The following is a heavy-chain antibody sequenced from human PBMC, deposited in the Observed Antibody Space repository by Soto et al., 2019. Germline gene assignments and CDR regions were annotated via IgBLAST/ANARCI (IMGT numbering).Heavy chain of an antibody. CDR3: ARDRTNGLYSNDAFDI. D-gene: IGHD4-4*01. Sequence: GGSLRLSCAASGFTFNIYTMNWVRQAPGKGLEWVSSISSGSTYISYADSVKGRFIISRDNAKNSLYLQMISLGVEDTAVYYCARDRTNGLYSNDAFDIWGQGTMVTVPS. CDR2: ISSGSTYI. V-gene: IGHV3-21*01. J-gene: IGHJ3*02. CDR1: GFTFNIYT.